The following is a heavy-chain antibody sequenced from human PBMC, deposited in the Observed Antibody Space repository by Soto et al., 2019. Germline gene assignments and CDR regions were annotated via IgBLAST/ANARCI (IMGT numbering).Heavy chain of an antibody. Sequence: PGECLKISCKGSGYSFTSYWIGWVRQMPGKGLEWMGIIYPGDSDTRYSPSFQGQVTISADKSISTAYLQWSSLKASDTAMYYCASHSSIAARPTQYYYYGMDVWGQGTTVTVSS. J-gene: IGHJ6*02. CDR1: GYSFTSYW. D-gene: IGHD6-6*01. CDR2: IYPGDSDT. V-gene: IGHV5-51*01. CDR3: ASHSSIAARPTQYYYYGMDV.